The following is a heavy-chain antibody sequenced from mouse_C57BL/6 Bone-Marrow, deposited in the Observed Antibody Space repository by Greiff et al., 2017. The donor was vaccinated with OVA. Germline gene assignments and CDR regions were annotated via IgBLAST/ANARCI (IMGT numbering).Heavy chain of an antibody. Sequence: EVKLMESGPGLVKPSQTVFLTCTVTGISITTGNYRWSWIRQFPGNKLEWIGYIYYSGTITYNPSLTSRTTITRDTPKNQFFLEMNSLTAEDTATYYCARQLRPYAMDYWGQGTSVTVSS. D-gene: IGHD3-2*02. CDR1: GISITTGNYR. V-gene: IGHV3-5*01. J-gene: IGHJ4*01. CDR3: ARQLRPYAMDY. CDR2: IYYSGTI.